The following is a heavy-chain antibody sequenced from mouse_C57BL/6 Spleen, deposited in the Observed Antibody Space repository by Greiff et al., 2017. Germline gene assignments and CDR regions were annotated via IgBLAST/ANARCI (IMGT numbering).Heavy chain of an antibody. CDR3: ARVGYYGSLWYFDV. CDR2: ISYDGSN. V-gene: IGHV3-6*01. Sequence: EVQLQESGPGLVKPSQSLSLTCSVTGYSITSGYYWNWIRQFPGNKLEWMGYISYDGSNNYNPSLKNRISITRDTSKNQFFLKLNSVTTEDTATYYCARVGYYGSLWYFDVWGTGTTVTVSS. J-gene: IGHJ1*03. CDR1: GYSITSGYY. D-gene: IGHD1-1*01.